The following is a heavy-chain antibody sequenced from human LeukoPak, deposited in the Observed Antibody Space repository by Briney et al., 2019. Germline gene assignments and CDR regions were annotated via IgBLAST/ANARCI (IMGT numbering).Heavy chain of an antibody. J-gene: IGHJ4*02. CDR2: IRYDGSNK. V-gene: IGHV3-30*02. Sequence: TGGSLRLSCAASGFTFSNAWMSWVRQAPGKGLEWVAFIRYDGSNKYYADSVKGRFTISRDNSKNTLYLQMNSLRAEDTAVYYCAKPTSVFWSGYQYWGQGTLVTVSS. CDR3: AKPTSVFWSGYQY. CDR1: GFTFSNAW. D-gene: IGHD3-3*01.